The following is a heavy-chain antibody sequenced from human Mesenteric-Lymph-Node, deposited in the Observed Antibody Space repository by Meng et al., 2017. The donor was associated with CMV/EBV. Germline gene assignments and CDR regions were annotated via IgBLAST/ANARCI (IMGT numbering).Heavy chain of an antibody. V-gene: IGHV4-39*01. CDR2: VHHSGTT. Sequence: QLQRQEPGPGLVRPSETLSLSCIVSGYSISNSTYYWTWIRQPPGKGLEWIGSVHHSGTTYYNPSLKGRLTISVDTSANLFSLRLTTVTAADTATYYCARRGNDDSDYSEYWGQGTLVTVSS. CDR3: ARRGNDDSDYSEY. J-gene: IGHJ4*02. CDR1: GYSISNSTYY. D-gene: IGHD3-22*01.